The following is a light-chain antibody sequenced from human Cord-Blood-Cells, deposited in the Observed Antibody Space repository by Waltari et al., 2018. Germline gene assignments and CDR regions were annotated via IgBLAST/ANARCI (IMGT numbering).Light chain of an antibody. J-gene: IGKJ4*01. CDR1: QSVSSY. CDR3: QQRSNWPLT. V-gene: IGKV3-11*01. Sequence: EIVLTQSPATLSLSPGERATLSCRASQSVSSYLAWYQQKPGQAPRLLIYDASNRATGIPAMFSGSGSGTDFTLTISSLEPEDFAVYYCQQRSNWPLTFVGGTKVEIK. CDR2: DAS.